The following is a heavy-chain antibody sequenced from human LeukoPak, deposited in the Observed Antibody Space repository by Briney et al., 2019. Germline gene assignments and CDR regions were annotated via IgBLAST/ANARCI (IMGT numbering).Heavy chain of an antibody. CDR3: ARSGGSSTPLRYYFDY. V-gene: IGHV4-61*02. CDR1: GGPISQGSYY. CDR2: IYTSGST. J-gene: IGHJ4*02. Sequence: SETLSLTRPVSGGPISQGSYYWSWIRQPAGKGLEWNGRIYTSGSTNYNPSLKSRVTISVDTSKNQFSLKLSSVTAADTAVYYCARSGGSSTPLRYYFDYWGQGTLVTVSS. D-gene: IGHD2-2*01.